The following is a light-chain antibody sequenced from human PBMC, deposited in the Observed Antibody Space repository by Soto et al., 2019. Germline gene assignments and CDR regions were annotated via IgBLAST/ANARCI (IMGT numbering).Light chain of an antibody. J-gene: IGKJ1*01. CDR3: QQYNNWPGT. V-gene: IGKV3-15*01. CDR2: GAS. CDR1: QSVDNN. Sequence: EIVLTQSPGTLSLSPGERAILSCRASQSVDNNYLAWYQQKPGQSPRLLIFGASIRATGIPARFSGSGSGTEFTLTIGSLQSEDCALYYCQQYNNWPGTFGQGTKVDIK.